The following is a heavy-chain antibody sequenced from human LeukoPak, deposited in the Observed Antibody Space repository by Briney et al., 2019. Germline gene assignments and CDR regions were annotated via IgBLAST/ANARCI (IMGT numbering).Heavy chain of an antibody. Sequence: GASVKVSCKASGYTFTSYDISWVRQAPGQGLEWMGWISAYNGDTNYAQKLQGRVTMTTDASTSTAYMELRSLRSDDTAVYYCARVYYSTRLDYWGQGTLVTVSS. CDR1: GYTFTSYD. CDR2: ISAYNGDT. J-gene: IGHJ4*02. CDR3: ARVYYSTRLDY. D-gene: IGHD3-16*01. V-gene: IGHV1-18*01.